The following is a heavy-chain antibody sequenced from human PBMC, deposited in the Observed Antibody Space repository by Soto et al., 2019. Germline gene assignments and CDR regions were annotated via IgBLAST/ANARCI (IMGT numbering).Heavy chain of an antibody. J-gene: IGHJ5*02. V-gene: IGHV1-18*01. CDR1: GYTFTSYG. Sequence: GASVKVSCKASGYTFTSYGISWVRQAPGQGLEWMGWISAYNGNTNYAQKLQGRVTMTTDTSTSTAYMELRSLRSDDTAVYYCARPHRAVLRFLEWLLYPWFDPWGQGTLVTVSS. D-gene: IGHD3-3*01. CDR2: ISAYNGNT. CDR3: ARPHRAVLRFLEWLLYPWFDP.